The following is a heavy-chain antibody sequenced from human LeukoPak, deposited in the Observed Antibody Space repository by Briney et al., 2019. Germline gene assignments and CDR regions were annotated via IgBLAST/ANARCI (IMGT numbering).Heavy chain of an antibody. CDR3: ARDSSSWYGGWFDP. Sequence: GGSLRLSCAASGFTFSSYAMSWVRQAPGKGLEWVSAISGSGGSTYYADSVKGRFTISRDNSKNTLYLQMNSPRAEDTAVYYCARDSSSWYGGWFDPWGQGTLVTVSS. J-gene: IGHJ5*02. CDR1: GFTFSSYA. CDR2: ISGSGGST. D-gene: IGHD6-13*01. V-gene: IGHV3-23*01.